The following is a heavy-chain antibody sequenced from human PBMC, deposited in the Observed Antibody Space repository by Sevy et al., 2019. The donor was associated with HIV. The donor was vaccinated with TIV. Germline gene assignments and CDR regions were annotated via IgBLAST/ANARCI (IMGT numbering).Heavy chain of an antibody. CDR1: RGSFSAYY. Sequence: SETLSLTCAVYRGSFSAYYCSWIRQPPGKGLEWIGEINHSGSTNYNPSLKSRVTISLHTSKNQFSLKLTSVTAADTAVYYCARGVTVTTVPYYFDYWGQGTLVTVSS. CDR3: ARGVTVTTVPYYFDY. J-gene: IGHJ4*02. D-gene: IGHD4-4*01. V-gene: IGHV4-34*01. CDR2: INHSGST.